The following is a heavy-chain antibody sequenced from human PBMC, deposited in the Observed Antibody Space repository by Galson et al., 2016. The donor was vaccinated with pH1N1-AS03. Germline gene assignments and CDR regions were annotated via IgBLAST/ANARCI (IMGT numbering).Heavy chain of an antibody. V-gene: IGHV3-30*04. Sequence: SLRLSCAASGFIFNHYALHWVRQAPGKGLEWVAVISYDGRKRYYPDSVKGRFTISRDNSKNTLYLQMDSLRAEDTAVYYCARDDFAGNYSLDYWGRGT. CDR1: GFIFNHYA. J-gene: IGHJ4*02. CDR3: ARDDFAGNYSLDY. D-gene: IGHD1-1*01. CDR2: ISYDGRKR.